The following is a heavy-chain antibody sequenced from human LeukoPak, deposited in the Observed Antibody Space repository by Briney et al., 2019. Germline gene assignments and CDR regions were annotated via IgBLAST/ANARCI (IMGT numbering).Heavy chain of an antibody. J-gene: IGHJ4*02. CDR2: IKNDGSEE. Sequence: PGGSLRLSCAASGFTFSSYWMRWVRQAPGKGLEWVANIKNDGSEEYYVDSVKGRFTLSRDNAKNSLFLQMNSLTVEDTAVYYCARAIRGSAVNTGDRWGQGTLVTVSS. V-gene: IGHV3-7*01. D-gene: IGHD3-10*01. CDR3: ARAIRGSAVNTGDR. CDR1: GFTFSSYW.